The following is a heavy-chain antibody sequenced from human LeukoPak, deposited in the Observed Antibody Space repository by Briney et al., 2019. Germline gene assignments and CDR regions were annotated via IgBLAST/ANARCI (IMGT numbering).Heavy chain of an antibody. V-gene: IGHV4-59*01. CDR3: ARGKGQTRPFDI. CDR1: GDSISSYY. CDR2: IHDSGTT. D-gene: IGHD2-2*01. Sequence: SETLSLTCTVSGDSISSYYWSWIRQPPGKGLEWIGYIHDSGTTNHNPSLKSRVTISLDTSRKHVSLKLTSVTAADTAVYYCARGKGQTRPFDIWGQGTMVTASS. J-gene: IGHJ3*02.